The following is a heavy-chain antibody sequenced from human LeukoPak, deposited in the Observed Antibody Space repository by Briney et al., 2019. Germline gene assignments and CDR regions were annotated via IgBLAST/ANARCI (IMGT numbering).Heavy chain of an antibody. CDR2: IWYDGSNK. D-gene: IGHD3-10*01. V-gene: IGHV3-33*06. J-gene: IGHJ6*03. Sequence: PGRSLRLSCAASGFTFSSYGMHWVRQVPGKGLEWVAVIWYDGSNKYYADSVKGRFTISRDNSKNTLYLQMNSLRAEDTAVYYCAKSAGGSRVPYYMDVWGKGTTVTVSS. CDR3: AKSAGGSRVPYYMDV. CDR1: GFTFSSYG.